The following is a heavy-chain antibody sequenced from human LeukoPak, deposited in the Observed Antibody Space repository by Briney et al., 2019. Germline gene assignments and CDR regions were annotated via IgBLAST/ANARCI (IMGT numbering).Heavy chain of an antibody. D-gene: IGHD1-26*01. V-gene: IGHV4-59*08. J-gene: IGHJ4*02. Sequence: SETLSLTCTVSSVSISDYYWSWIRQPPGKGLEWIGYIYYSGSTNYNPSLKSRVTISVDTSKNQFSLKLSSVTAADTTVYYCARHPSIGSRIFDYWGQGTLVTVSS. CDR3: ARHPSIGSRIFDY. CDR1: SVSISDYY. CDR2: IYYSGST.